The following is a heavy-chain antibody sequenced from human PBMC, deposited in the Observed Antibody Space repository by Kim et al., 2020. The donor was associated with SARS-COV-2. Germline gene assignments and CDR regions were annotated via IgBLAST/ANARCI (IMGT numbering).Heavy chain of an antibody. Sequence: SETLSLTCTVSGGSISSSSYYWGWIRQPPGKGLEWIGSIYYSGSTYYNPSLKSRVTISVDTSKNQFSLKLSSVTAADTAVYYCASPKEGEQWPYGDAFDIWGQGTMVTVSS. D-gene: IGHD6-19*01. CDR3: ASPKEGEQWPYGDAFDI. CDR1: GGSISSSSYY. J-gene: IGHJ3*02. CDR2: IYYSGST. V-gene: IGHV4-39*01.